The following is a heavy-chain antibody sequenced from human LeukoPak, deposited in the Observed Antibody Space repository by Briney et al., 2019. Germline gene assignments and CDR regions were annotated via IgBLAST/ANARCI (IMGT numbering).Heavy chain of an antibody. V-gene: IGHV4-59*01. D-gene: IGHD3-10*01. Sequence: SETLSLTCTVSGGSISTYCWTWVRQPPGKGLEWIGYIYYSGSTNYNPSLKSRVTISVDTSKNQFSLKLSSVTAADTAVYYCARDGLWFGENHMDVWGKGTTVTVSS. CDR1: GGSISTYC. CDR2: IYYSGST. J-gene: IGHJ6*03. CDR3: ARDGLWFGENHMDV.